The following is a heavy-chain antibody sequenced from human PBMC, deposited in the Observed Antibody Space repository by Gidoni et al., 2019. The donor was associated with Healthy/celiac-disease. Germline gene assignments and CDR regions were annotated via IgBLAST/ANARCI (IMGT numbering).Heavy chain of an antibody. CDR1: GFTFSSYS. J-gene: IGHJ1*01. Sequence: VQLVESGGGLVRPGGSLSCSCADSGFTFSSYSMNWVRQAPGKGLECISSISSSSSYICYADSVKGRFTIARDNAKNSLYLQMNSLRAEDTAVYYCARDPFGVGDEYFQHWGQGTLVTVSS. CDR3: ARDPFGVGDEYFQH. D-gene: IGHD3-3*01. V-gene: IGHV3-21*01. CDR2: ISSSSSYI.